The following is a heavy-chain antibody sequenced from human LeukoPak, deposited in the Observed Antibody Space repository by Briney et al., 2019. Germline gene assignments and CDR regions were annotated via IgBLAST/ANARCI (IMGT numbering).Heavy chain of an antibody. CDR1: GFTVNTYD. Sequence: GGSLRLSCTVSGFTVNTYDMHWVCQAPGEGPEWIAYFGISGTIYYADSVRGRFTISRDNAKNSLFLQMNSLRVDDTAIYYCAGYGVYPYWGQGTPVTVSS. J-gene: IGHJ4*02. D-gene: IGHD4-17*01. CDR2: FGISGTI. V-gene: IGHV3-48*01. CDR3: AGYGVYPY.